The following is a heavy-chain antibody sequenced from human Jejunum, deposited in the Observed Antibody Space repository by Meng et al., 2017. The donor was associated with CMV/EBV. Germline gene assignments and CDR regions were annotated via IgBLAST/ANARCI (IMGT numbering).Heavy chain of an antibody. CDR2: IGNGYSGSAI. CDR1: GVALSDYY. V-gene: IGHV3-11*01. J-gene: IGHJ6*02. Sequence: SGVALSDYYMIWIRQAPGRGLECILYIGNGYSGSAIYYADSVKGRFTISRDNAENSLYLQMNSLRAEDTAVYYCARDWLNKAMDVWGQGTTVTVSS. D-gene: IGHD1/OR15-1a*01. CDR3: ARDWLNKAMDV.